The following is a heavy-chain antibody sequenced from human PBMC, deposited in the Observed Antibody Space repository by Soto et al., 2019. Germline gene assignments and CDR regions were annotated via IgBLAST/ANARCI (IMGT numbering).Heavy chain of an antibody. CDR3: ARDQYYYDGSGYPQNDAFDI. CDR2: ISYDGSNK. Sequence: GGSLRLSCAASRFTFRTYAMHWVRQAPGKGLEWVAVISYDGSNKNYADSVKGRFTISRDNSKNTLYLQMNSLRAEDTAMYFCARDQYYYDGSGYPQNDAFDIWGQGTMVTVSS. V-gene: IGHV3-30-3*01. J-gene: IGHJ3*02. CDR1: RFTFRTYA. D-gene: IGHD3-22*01.